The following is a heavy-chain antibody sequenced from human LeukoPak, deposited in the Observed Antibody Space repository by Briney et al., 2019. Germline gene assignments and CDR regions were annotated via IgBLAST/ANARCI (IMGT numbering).Heavy chain of an antibody. J-gene: IGHJ4*02. CDR1: GFTFSSYA. CDR3: AKAPGTYYDFWSGYYLDY. Sequence: GGSLRLSCAASGFTFSSYAMSRVRQAPGKGLEWVSVISGGGGSTYYAVSVKGRFSISGDNSKNTLYLQMNSLRAEDTAVYYCAKAPGTYYDFWSGYYLDYWGRGTLVGVSS. D-gene: IGHD3-3*01. V-gene: IGHV3-23*01. CDR2: ISGGGGST.